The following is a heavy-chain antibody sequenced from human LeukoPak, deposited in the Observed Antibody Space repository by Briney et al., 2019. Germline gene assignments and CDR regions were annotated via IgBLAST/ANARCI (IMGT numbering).Heavy chain of an antibody. CDR1: GYTFTSYY. J-gene: IGHJ4*02. V-gene: IGHV1-46*03. CDR3: ASSAVRVVLGLDY. Sequence: GASVKVSCTASGYTFTSYYMHWVRQAPGQGLEWMGIINPSGGSTGYAQKFQGRVTMTRDTSTSTVYMELSSLRSEATAVYYCASSAVRVVLGLDYWGQGTLVTVSS. CDR2: INPSGGST. D-gene: IGHD3-3*01.